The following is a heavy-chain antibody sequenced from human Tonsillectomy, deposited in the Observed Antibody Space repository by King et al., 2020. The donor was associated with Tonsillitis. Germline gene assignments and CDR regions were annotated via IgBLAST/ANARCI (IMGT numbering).Heavy chain of an antibody. Sequence: QLVQSGAEVKKPGESLKISCKDSGYSFTSYWIGWVRQMPGKGLEWMGIIYLGDSDTRYSPSFQGQVTISADKSISTAYLQWSSLKASDTAMYYCARRPGYCSSASCYEGAFDIWGQGTMVTVSS. CDR3: ARRPGYCSSASCYEGAFDI. CDR1: GYSFTSYW. CDR2: IYLGDSDT. D-gene: IGHD2-2*01. V-gene: IGHV5-51*01. J-gene: IGHJ3*02.